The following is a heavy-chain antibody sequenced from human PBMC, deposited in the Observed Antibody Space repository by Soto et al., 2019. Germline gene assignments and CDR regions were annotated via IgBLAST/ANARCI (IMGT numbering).Heavy chain of an antibody. J-gene: IGHJ5*02. CDR3: ARVTSMVRGVIDNWFDP. CDR1: GGTFSSYA. CDR2: IIPMYGPA. V-gene: IGHV1-69*01. Sequence: QVPLVQSGAEVKKPGSSVTVSCKASGGTFSSYAIHWVRQAPGQGLEWMGGIIPMYGPAKYAQRFQGRVTITADESTTTVYMELTILTSQDTAVYYCARVTSMVRGVIDNWFDPWGHGILVTVSS. D-gene: IGHD3-10*01.